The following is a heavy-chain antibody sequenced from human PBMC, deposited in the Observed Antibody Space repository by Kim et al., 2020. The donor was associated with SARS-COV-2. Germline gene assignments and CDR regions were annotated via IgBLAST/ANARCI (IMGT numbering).Heavy chain of an antibody. CDR1: VYTFTSYG. CDR2: ISAYNGNT. V-gene: IGHV1-18*01. D-gene: IGHD3-9*01. Sequence: ASVKVSCKASVYTFTSYGISWVRQAPGQGLEWMGWISAYNGNTNYAQKLQDRVTMTTDTSTSTAYMELRSLRSDGTAVYYCARDRTAGDFDWLYIGDYFDYWGQGTLVTVSS. CDR3: ARDRTAGDFDWLYIGDYFDY. J-gene: IGHJ4*02.